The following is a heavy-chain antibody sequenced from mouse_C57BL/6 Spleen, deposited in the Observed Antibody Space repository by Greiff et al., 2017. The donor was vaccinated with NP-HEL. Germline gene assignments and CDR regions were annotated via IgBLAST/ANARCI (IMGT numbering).Heavy chain of an antibody. CDR1: GFTFSSYG. CDR3: ARHDGYYYAMDY. CDR2: ISSGGSYT. Sequence: EVQLVESGGDLVKPGGSLKLSCAASGFTFSSYGMSWVHQTPDKRLEWVATISSGGSYTYYPDSVKGRFTISRDNAKNTLYLQMSSLKSEDTAMYYCARHDGYYYAMDYWGQGTSVTVSS. J-gene: IGHJ4*01. V-gene: IGHV5-6*01. D-gene: IGHD2-3*01.